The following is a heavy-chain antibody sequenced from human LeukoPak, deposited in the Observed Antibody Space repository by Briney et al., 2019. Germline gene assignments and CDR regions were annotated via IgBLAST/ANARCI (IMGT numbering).Heavy chain of an antibody. Sequence: PGGSLRLSCAASGFTFSSYAMSGVRQAPGKGLEGVAVISYDGSNKYYADSVKGRFTISRDNSKNTLYLQMNSLRAEDTAVYYCARDGLLGYFDYWGQGTLVTVSS. CDR3: ARDGLLGYFDY. V-gene: IGHV3-30-3*01. CDR1: GFTFSSYA. CDR2: ISYDGSNK. J-gene: IGHJ4*02.